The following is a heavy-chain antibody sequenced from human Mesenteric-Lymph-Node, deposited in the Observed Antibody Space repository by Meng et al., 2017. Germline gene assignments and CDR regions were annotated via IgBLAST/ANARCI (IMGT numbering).Heavy chain of an antibody. D-gene: IGHD3-10*01. Sequence: GGSLRLSCAASGFTFSSYGMHWVRQAPGKGLEWVAVIWYDGSNKYYADSVKGRFTISRDNSKNTLYLQMNSLRAEDTAVYYCARDRVVRGVIPQTLDYWGQGTLVTVSS. CDR1: GFTFSSYG. J-gene: IGHJ4*02. CDR2: IWYDGSNK. CDR3: ARDRVVRGVIPQTLDY. V-gene: IGHV3-33*01.